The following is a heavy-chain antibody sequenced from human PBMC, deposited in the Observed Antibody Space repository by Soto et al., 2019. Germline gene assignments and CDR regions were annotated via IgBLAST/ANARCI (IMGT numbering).Heavy chain of an antibody. Sequence: PSETLSLTCTVSGGPISSYYWSWIRQPPGKGLEWIGYFYYSGSTNYNPSLKSRVTISVDTSKNQFSLRLSSVTAADTAVYYCARHPPGRELPTFDYWGQGTLVTVSS. CDR3: ARHPPGRELPTFDY. J-gene: IGHJ4*02. CDR1: GGPISSYY. D-gene: IGHD1-26*01. CDR2: FYYSGST. V-gene: IGHV4-59*08.